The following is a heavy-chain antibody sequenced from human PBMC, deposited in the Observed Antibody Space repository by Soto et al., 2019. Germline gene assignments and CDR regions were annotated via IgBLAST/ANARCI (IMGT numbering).Heavy chain of an antibody. CDR1: GYSFANYW. CDR3: ARTYRFSGTLDV. Sequence: VQLVQSGAEVRKPGDSLKISCKDSGYSFANYWIGWVRQMPGKGLEWMGIIYPDDSDTIYSPSFQGQVTISADKSINTAYLQWSSLKASDTAMYYCARTYRFSGTLDVWGQGTTVTVSS. J-gene: IGHJ6*02. CDR2: IYPDDSDT. D-gene: IGHD3-10*01. V-gene: IGHV5-51*03.